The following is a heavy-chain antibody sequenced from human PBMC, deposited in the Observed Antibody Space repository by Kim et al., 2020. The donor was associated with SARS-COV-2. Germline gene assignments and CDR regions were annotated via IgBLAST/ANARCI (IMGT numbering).Heavy chain of an antibody. D-gene: IGHD2-21*01. CDR2: IGGSDGST. V-gene: IGHV3-23*01. Sequence: GGSLRLSCAASGFTFSSYAMTWVRQAPGKGLEWVSTIGGSDGSTYYADSVKGRFTVSRDNSRNTLFLQMKSLRDEDTAVYYCAKAGWQSNIGDHPFDSWGQGTLVTVSS. CDR3: AKAGWQSNIGDHPFDS. CDR1: GFTFSSYA. J-gene: IGHJ4*02.